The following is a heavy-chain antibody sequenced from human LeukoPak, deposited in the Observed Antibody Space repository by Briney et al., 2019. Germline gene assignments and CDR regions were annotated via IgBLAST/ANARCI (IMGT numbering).Heavy chain of an antibody. CDR1: GFTVSSNY. V-gene: IGHV3-66*01. CDR3: ATSPATGNIYFDL. D-gene: IGHD6-13*01. J-gene: IGHJ2*01. CDR2: LYSGGNT. Sequence: GGSLRLSCAASGFTVSSNYMGWVRQAPGKGLEWVSVLYSGGNTYYADSVKGRFTISRDNSKNTLYLQMNSLRAEDTAVYYCATSPATGNIYFDLWGRGTLVTVS.